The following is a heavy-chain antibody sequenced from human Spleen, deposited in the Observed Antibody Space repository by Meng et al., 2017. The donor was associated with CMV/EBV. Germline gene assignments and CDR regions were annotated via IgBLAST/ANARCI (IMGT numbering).Heavy chain of an antibody. V-gene: IGHV4-39*07. D-gene: IGHD3/OR15-3a*01. CDR3: ARVLDYILDY. CDR1: GASISSSSYS. Sequence: QRLRQESGPGLVKPSWTLSLTCTVFGASISSSSYSWGWIRQPPGKGLQWIGTIYYGGSTYYNPSLKSRVTISVDTSKNQFSLKLTSVTAADTAVYYCARVLDYILDYWGQGTLVTVSS. J-gene: IGHJ4*02. CDR2: IYYGGST.